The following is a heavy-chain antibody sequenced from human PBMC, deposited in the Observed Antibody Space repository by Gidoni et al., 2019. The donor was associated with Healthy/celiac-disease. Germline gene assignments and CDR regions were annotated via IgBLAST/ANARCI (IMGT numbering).Heavy chain of an antibody. J-gene: IGHJ4*02. CDR1: GFPFSSYG. Sequence: QVQLVESGGGVVQPGRSLRLSCAASGFPFSSYGMHWVRQAPGKGLEWVAVISYDGSNKYYADSVKGRFTISRDNSKNTLYLQMNSLRAEDTAVYYCAKDITPLLRYFDWPNTLFDYWGQGTLVTVSS. V-gene: IGHV3-30*18. D-gene: IGHD3-9*01. CDR3: AKDITPLLRYFDWPNTLFDY. CDR2: ISYDGSNK.